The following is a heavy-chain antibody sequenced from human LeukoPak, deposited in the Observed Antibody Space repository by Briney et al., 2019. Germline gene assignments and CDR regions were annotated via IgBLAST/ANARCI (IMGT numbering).Heavy chain of an antibody. V-gene: IGHV4-31*03. CDR1: GGSVSSGGYY. CDR3: AREAPQLRFDYYYGMDV. CDR2: IYYSGST. Sequence: SQTLSLTCTVSGGSVSSGGYYWSWIRHHPGKGLEWIGYIYYSGSTYYNPSLKSRVTISVDTSKNQFSLKLSSVTAADTAVYYCAREAPQLRFDYYYGMDVWGQGTTVTVSS. J-gene: IGHJ6*02. D-gene: IGHD3-10*01.